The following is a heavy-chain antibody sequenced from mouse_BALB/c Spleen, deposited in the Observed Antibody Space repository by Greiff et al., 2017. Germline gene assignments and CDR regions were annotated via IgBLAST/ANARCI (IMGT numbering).Heavy chain of an antibody. J-gene: IGHJ1*01. D-gene: IGHD1-1*01. V-gene: IGHV3-6*02. CDR1: GYSITSGYY. CDR2: ISYDGSN. CDR3: ARVSSPWYFDV. Sequence: EVQLQESGPGLVKPSQSLSLTCSVTGYSITSGYYWNWIRQFPGNKLEWMGYISYDGSNNYNPSLKNRIPITRDTSKNQFFLKLNSVTTEDTATYYCARVSSPWYFDVWGAGTTVTVSS.